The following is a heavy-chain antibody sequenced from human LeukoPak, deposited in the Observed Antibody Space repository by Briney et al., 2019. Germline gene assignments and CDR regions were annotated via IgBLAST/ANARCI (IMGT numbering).Heavy chain of an antibody. Sequence: PSETLSLTCSVYGGSFSGYYWTRIRQPPGKGLEWIGEINHSGSTSYNPSLNSRVTISVDTSKNQFSLILSSVTAADTAVYYCVHFWSGYSTLGQGTLVTVSS. CDR2: INHSGST. D-gene: IGHD3-3*01. CDR3: VHFWSGYST. V-gene: IGHV4-34*01. CDR1: GGSFSGYY. J-gene: IGHJ5*02.